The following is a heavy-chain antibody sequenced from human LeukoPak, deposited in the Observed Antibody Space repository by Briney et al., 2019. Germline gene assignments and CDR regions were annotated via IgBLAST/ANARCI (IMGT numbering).Heavy chain of an antibody. Sequence: GASVKVSCKASGYTFTSYYMHWVRQAPGQGLEWMGMINPSGGSTSYAQKFQGRVTMTRDTSTSTVYMELSSLRSEDTAVYYCARDRNSGRWLQSPTGYWGQGTLVTVSS. CDR3: ARDRNSGRWLQSPTGY. CDR1: GYTFTSYY. D-gene: IGHD5-24*01. V-gene: IGHV1-46*01. J-gene: IGHJ4*02. CDR2: INPSGGST.